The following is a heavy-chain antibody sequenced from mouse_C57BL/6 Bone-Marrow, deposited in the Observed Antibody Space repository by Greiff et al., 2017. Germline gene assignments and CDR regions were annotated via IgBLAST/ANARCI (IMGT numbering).Heavy chain of an antibody. CDR2: ILPSIGRT. CDR1: DSEVFPIAY. D-gene: IGHD2-4*01. V-gene: IGHV15-2*01. CDR3: ARECLIYSDYACWYFDV. J-gene: IGHJ1*03. Sequence: SGSELRSPGSSVKLSCKDFDSEVFPIAYMSWVRQKPGHGFEWIGGILPSIGRTIYGEKFGDKATLDADTLSNTAYLELNSLTSEDSAIYYCARECLIYSDYACWYFDVWGTGTTVTVSS.